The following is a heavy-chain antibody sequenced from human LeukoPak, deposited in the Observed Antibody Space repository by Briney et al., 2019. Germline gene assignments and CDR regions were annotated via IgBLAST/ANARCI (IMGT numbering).Heavy chain of an antibody. CDR1: GYTFSSYG. D-gene: IGHD1-26*01. CDR2: ISGYNGNT. J-gene: IGHJ5*02. V-gene: IGHV1-18*01. CDR3: ARVISGSYYGPLGP. Sequence: ASVKVSCKASGYTFSSYGIAWVRQAPGQGLEWMGWISGYNGNTNYAQKLQGRVTMTTDTSTSTAYMELRSLRSDDTAVYYCARVISGSYYGPLGPWGQGTLVTVSS.